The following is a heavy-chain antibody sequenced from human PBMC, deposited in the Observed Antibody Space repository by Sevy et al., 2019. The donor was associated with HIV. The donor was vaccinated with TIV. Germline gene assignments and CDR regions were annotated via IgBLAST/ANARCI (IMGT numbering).Heavy chain of an antibody. J-gene: IGHJ6*02. CDR1: GFTFNYAW. D-gene: IGHD3-3*01. CDR3: ASVVKNDFWDGHVNYYGLDV. CDR2: IKSKTDGGTA. V-gene: IGHV3-15*01. Sequence: GGSLRLSCAASGFTFNYAWMSWVRQAPGKGLEWVGRIKSKTDGGTADYAAHVKGRFTILRDDSENTLYLQMNSLKTEDRAVYYCASVVKNDFWDGHVNYYGLDVWGQGTTVTVSS.